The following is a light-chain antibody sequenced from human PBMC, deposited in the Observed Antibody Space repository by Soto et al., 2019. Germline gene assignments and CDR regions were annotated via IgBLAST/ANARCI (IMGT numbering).Light chain of an antibody. Sequence: QSALTQPRSVSGSPGQSVTISCSGTSIDVDDYVSWYQQHPGKAPKVIIYDVTERPSGVPDRFSGSKSGNAASLTVSGLQAEDEADYSCCAHVGSSTYVFGSGTKVTV. V-gene: IGLV2-11*01. CDR2: DVT. J-gene: IGLJ1*01. CDR3: CAHVGSSTYV. CDR1: SIDVDDY.